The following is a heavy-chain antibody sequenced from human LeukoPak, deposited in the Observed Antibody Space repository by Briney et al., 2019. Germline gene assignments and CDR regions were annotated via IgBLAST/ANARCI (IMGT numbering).Heavy chain of an antibody. CDR2: ISGSGDNT. D-gene: IGHD1-1*01. CDR1: GFTFSSHG. Sequence: GGTLRLSCAASGFTFSSHGMSWVRQAPGKGLEWVSTISGSGDNTYYADSVKGRFTISRDNSKNTLYLQMNSLRAEDTAVYYCAREKGTGYFDLWGRGTLVTVSS. V-gene: IGHV3-23*01. J-gene: IGHJ2*01. CDR3: AREKGTGYFDL.